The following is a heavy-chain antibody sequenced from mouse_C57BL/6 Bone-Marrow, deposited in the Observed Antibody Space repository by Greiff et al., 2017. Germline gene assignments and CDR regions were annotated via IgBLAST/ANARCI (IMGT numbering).Heavy chain of an antibody. J-gene: IGHJ3*01. Sequence: QVHVKQPGAELVRPGTSVKLSCKASGYTFTSYWMHWVKQRPGQGLEWIGVIDPSDSYTNYNQKFKGKATLTVDTSSSTAYMQLSSLTSEDSAVYYCASGGAWFAYWGQGTLVTVSA. CDR1: GYTFTSYW. V-gene: IGHV1-59*01. CDR2: IDPSDSYT. CDR3: ASGGAWFAY.